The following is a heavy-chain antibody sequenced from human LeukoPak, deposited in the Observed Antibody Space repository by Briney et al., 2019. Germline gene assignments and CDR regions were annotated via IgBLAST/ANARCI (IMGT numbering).Heavy chain of an antibody. CDR2: IYPGDSNT. J-gene: IGHJ4*02. Sequence: GESLQISRTDSGYTFTSYWIGWVRPMPGKGLEWMGIIYPGDSNTRYNPSFQGQVTISADKSINTAYLQWSSLKASDTAMYYCARRVATIKGNFDYWGQGTLVTVSS. D-gene: IGHD5-12*01. V-gene: IGHV5-51*01. CDR3: ARRVATIKGNFDY. CDR1: GYTFTSYW.